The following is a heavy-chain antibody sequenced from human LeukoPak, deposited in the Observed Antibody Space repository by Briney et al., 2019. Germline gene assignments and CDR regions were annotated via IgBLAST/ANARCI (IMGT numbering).Heavy chain of an antibody. CDR1: GGSISSSSYY. V-gene: IGHV4-39*07. D-gene: IGHD4-17*01. J-gene: IGHJ6*03. CDR2: IYYSGST. CDR3: ARVRPVTSYYYYMDV. Sequence: SETLSLTCTVSGGSISSSSYYWGWIRQPPGKGLEGIGSIYYSGSTYYNPSLKSRVTISVDTSKNQFSLKLSSVTAADTAVYYCARVRPVTSYYYYMDVWGKGTTVTVSS.